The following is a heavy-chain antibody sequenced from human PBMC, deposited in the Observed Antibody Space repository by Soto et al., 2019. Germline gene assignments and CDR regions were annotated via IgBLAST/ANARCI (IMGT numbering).Heavy chain of an antibody. D-gene: IGHD3-9*01. CDR2: IKSKTDGGTT. V-gene: IGHV3-15*01. J-gene: IGHJ4*02. CDR3: TTALRYFEDFDY. CDR1: GFTFSNAW. Sequence: GGSLRLSCAASGFTFSNAWMSWVRQAPGKGLEWVGRIKSKTDGGTTDYAAPVKGRFTISRDDSKNTLYLQMNSLKTEDTAVYYCTTALRYFEDFDYWGQGTLVTVSS.